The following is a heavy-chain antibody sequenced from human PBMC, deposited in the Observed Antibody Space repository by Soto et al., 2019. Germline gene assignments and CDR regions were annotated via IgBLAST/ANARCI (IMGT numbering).Heavy chain of an antibody. CDR3: AKMGTPATGLYFFDY. D-gene: IGHD2-15*01. CDR1: GGSISSGGYS. CDR2: IYHSGST. V-gene: IGHV4-30-2*05. J-gene: IGHJ4*02. Sequence: SETLSLTCAVSGGSISSGGYSWSWIRQPPGKGLEWIGYIYHSGSTYYSTSLKSRVTISVDTSKSQFSLNLSFVTAADTAVYYCAKMGTPATGLYFFDYWGQGSLVTVSS.